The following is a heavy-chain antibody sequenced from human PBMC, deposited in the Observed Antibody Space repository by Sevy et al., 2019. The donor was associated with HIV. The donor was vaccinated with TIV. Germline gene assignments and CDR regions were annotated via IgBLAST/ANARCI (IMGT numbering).Heavy chain of an antibody. V-gene: IGHV3-7*01. J-gene: IGHJ4*02. CDR1: GFSFSIYW. Sequence: GGSLRLSCAASGFSFSIYWMSWVRQAPGKGLEWVATMKQDGSEEDYVDSVKGRFTISRDNAKNSLYLQMNSLRAEDTAVYYCARDQVGATTDFDYWGQGTLVTVSS. D-gene: IGHD1-26*01. CDR2: MKQDGSEE. CDR3: ARDQVGATTDFDY.